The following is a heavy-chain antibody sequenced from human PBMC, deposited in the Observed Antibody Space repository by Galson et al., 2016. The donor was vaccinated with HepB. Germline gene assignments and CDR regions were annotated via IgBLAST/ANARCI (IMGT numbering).Heavy chain of an antibody. Sequence: SLRLSCAASGFTFSNYGMHWVRQAPGKGLEWVAVIWYDGSNKYYGDSVKGRFTISRDNSKNTLYLQMNSLRAEDTAVYYCATLQSMDVWGQGTTVTVSS. CDR2: IWYDGSNK. V-gene: IGHV3-33*01. CDR3: ATLQSMDV. J-gene: IGHJ6*02. CDR1: GFTFSNYG. D-gene: IGHD5-24*01.